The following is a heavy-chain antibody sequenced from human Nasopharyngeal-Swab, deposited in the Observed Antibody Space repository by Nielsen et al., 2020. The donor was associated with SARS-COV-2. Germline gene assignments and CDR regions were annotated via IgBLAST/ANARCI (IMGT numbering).Heavy chain of an antibody. CDR2: IYPGDSDT. J-gene: IGHJ6*02. CDR3: ARHLFPRGDYYGMGV. Sequence: VRQMPGKGLEWMGIIYPGDSDTRYSPSFQGQVTISADKSISTAYLQWSSLKASDTAIYYCARHLFPRGDYYGMGVWGQGTTVTVSS. V-gene: IGHV5-51*01. D-gene: IGHD2-15*01.